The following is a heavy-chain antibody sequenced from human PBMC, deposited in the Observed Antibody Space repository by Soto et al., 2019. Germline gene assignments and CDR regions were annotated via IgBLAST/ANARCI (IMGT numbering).Heavy chain of an antibody. D-gene: IGHD3-22*01. V-gene: IGHV4-4*07. CDR3: ARDGRSSSGYFLFDV. CDR2: IYTSVST. Sequence: KPSETLSLTCTVSGGSISSYYWSWIRQPAGKGLEWIGRIYTSVSTNYNPSLKSRVTMSVDTSKNQFSLKLSSVTAADTAVYYRARDGRSSSGYFLFDVWGQGTRVTVSS. J-gene: IGHJ6*02. CDR1: GGSISSYY.